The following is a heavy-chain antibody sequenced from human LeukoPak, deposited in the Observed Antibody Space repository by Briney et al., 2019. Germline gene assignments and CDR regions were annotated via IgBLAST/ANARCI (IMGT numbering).Heavy chain of an antibody. V-gene: IGHV3-74*01. CDR3: AKVDTAMINDAFDI. D-gene: IGHD5-18*01. J-gene: IGHJ3*02. CDR2: INSDGSTT. Sequence: PGGSLRLSCAASGFTFSSYWMHWVRQAPGKGLVWVSRINSDGSTTNYADSVKGRFTISRDNSKNTLYLQMNSLRAEDTAVYYCAKVDTAMINDAFDIWGQGTMVTVSS. CDR1: GFTFSSYW.